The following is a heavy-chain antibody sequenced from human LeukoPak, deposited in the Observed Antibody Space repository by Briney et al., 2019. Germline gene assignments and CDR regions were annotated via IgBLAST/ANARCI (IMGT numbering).Heavy chain of an antibody. CDR2: ISLSSGYM. D-gene: IGHD2-2*01. CDR1: GFTFSSYN. CDR3: ARLLGYCSSTSCYGWFDP. Sequence: GGSLRLSCAASGFTFSSYNMNWVRQAPGKGLEWISSISLSSGYMYYADSVKGRFTISRDNAKNSLYLQMNSLRAEDTAVYYCARLLGYCSSTSCYGWFDPWGQGTLVTVSS. V-gene: IGHV3-21*01. J-gene: IGHJ5*02.